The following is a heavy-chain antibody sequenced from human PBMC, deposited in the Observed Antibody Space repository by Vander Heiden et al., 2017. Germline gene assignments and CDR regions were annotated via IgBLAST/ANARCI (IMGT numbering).Heavy chain of an antibody. CDR1: GFTSSNYA. V-gene: IGHV3-23*01. CDR2: VSRAGAT. J-gene: IGHJ3*02. Sequence: EVQLLESGGGLVQPGGSLRLSCEASGFTSSNYAMSWVRQAPGKGLEWVSAVSRAGATYYADSVRGRFTISRDESKNTLYLQMNSLRADDTALYYCAKEPPAAFHIWGQGTMVTVSS. CDR3: AKEPPAAFHI.